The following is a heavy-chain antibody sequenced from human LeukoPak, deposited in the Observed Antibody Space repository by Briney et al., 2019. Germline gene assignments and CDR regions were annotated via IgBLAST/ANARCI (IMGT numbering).Heavy chain of an antibody. CDR1: GFTFSDYY. CDR3: ARDGASGNYYVDY. Sequence: GGSLRLSCAASGFTFSDYYMSWIRQAPGKGLEWVSYIRSGGSTIYYADSVKGRFTISRDNAKNSLFLQMNSLRAEDTAVYYCARDGASGNYYVDYWGQGTLVTVSS. D-gene: IGHD1-26*01. CDR2: IRSGGSTI. V-gene: IGHV3-11*04. J-gene: IGHJ4*02.